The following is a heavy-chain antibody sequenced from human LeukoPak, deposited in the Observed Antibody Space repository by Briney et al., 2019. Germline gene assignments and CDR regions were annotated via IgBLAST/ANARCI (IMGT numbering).Heavy chain of an antibody. CDR1: GFTFSSYW. Sequence: GGSLRLSCGASGFTFSSYWMHWVRQAPGKGLVWVSRINSDGSSTSYADSVKGRFTISRDNAKNTLYLQMNSLRAEDTAVYYCARDQDSSGYLIYWGQGTLVTVSS. J-gene: IGHJ4*02. V-gene: IGHV3-74*01. CDR3: ARDQDSSGYLIY. D-gene: IGHD3-22*01. CDR2: INSDGSST.